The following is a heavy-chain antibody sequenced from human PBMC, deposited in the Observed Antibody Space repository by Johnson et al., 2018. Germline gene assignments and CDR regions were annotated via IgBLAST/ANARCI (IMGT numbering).Heavy chain of an antibody. J-gene: IGHJ1*01. Sequence: QVQLVQSGGGLVQPGGSLRLSCAASGFSFSTYWMHWVRQAPGKGLEWVAVISYDGSNKYYADSVKGRFTISRDNSKNTLYLQMNSLRAEDTAVYYCAKDTDYYDSSGYYYEYFQHWGQGTLVTVSS. CDR1: GFSFSTYW. CDR3: AKDTDYYDSSGYYYEYFQH. V-gene: IGHV3-30*18. D-gene: IGHD3-22*01. CDR2: ISYDGSNK.